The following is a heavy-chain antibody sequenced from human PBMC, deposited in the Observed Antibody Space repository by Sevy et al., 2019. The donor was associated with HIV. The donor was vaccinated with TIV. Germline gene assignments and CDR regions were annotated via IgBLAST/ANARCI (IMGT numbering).Heavy chain of an antibody. D-gene: IGHD1-20*01. Sequence: GGSLRLSCTASGFTFSRYWMHWVRQAPGKGLVWVSRINSDGSSTSYADSVKGRFTISRDNAKNTLYLQMNSLRPEDTVTYYCAKGVTSLTGTSNSWGQGTLVTVSS. CDR2: INSDGSST. CDR3: AKGVTSLTGTSNS. CDR1: GFTFSRYW. V-gene: IGHV3-74*01. J-gene: IGHJ5*02.